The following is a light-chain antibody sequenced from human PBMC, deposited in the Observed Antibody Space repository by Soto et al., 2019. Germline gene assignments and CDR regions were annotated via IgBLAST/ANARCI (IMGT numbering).Light chain of an antibody. CDR3: QKYGSSRT. V-gene: IGKV3-20*01. CDR2: GAS. Sequence: EIVLTQSPGTLSLSPGERATLSCRASQSVSSSYFAWYQQKPGQAPRLLIYGASSRATGIPDRFSGSGSGTDFTLTISRLEPEDFAVYYCQKYGSSRTFGQGTKVDIK. J-gene: IGKJ1*01. CDR1: QSVSSSY.